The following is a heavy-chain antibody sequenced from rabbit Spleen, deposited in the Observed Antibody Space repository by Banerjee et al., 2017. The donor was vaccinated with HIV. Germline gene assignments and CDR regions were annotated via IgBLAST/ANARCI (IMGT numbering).Heavy chain of an antibody. Sequence: QEQLEESGGGLFQPEGSLTLTCTASGFSFSTSYYICWVRQAPGKGLEWIACINAVTGRPVYANWAKGRFTFSKTSSTTVTLQMTSLTAADTATYFCVRDPYSIFWPGNLWGPGTLVTVS. D-gene: IGHD7-1*01. CDR3: VRDPYSIFWPGNL. CDR1: GFSFSTSYY. J-gene: IGHJ4*01. V-gene: IGHV1S45*01. CDR2: INAVTGRP.